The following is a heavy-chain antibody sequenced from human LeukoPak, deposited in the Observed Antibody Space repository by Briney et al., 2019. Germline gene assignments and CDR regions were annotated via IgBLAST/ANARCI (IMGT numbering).Heavy chain of an antibody. V-gene: IGHV3-30-3*01. CDR1: GFTFSSYA. CDR3: ARDRAYCSSTSCYSPGDNWFDP. CDR2: ISYDGSNK. J-gene: IGHJ5*02. D-gene: IGHD2-2*02. Sequence: GRSLRLSCAASGFTFSSYAMHWVRQAPGQGLEWVAVISYDGSNKYYADSVKGRFTISRDNSKNTLYLQMNSLRAEDTAVYYCARDRAYCSSTSCYSPGDNWFDPWGQGTLVTVSS.